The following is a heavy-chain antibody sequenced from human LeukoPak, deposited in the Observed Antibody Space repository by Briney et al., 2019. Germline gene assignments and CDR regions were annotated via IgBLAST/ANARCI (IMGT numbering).Heavy chain of an antibody. V-gene: IGHV3-33*06. CDR2: IWNDGSNK. J-gene: IGHJ4*02. Sequence: PGRSLRLSCAASGFTFSSCGMHWVRQGPGKGLEWVAVIWNDGSNKYYADSVKGRFTISRDNSKNTLYLQMNSLRAEDTAVYYCAKDSAYSSSCSDYWGQGTLVTVTS. D-gene: IGHD6-13*01. CDR1: GFTFSSCG. CDR3: AKDSAYSSSCSDY.